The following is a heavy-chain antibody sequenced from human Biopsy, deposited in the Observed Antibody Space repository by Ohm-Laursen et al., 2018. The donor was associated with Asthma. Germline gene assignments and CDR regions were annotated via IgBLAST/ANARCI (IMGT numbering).Heavy chain of an antibody. CDR3: ARDYYDFWNRSVYTYFGMDV. CDR2: IYHRGNT. J-gene: IGHJ6*02. D-gene: IGHD3-3*01. V-gene: IGHV4-31*11. Sequence: TLSLTCGVSGYSISNGGYYWTWVRQRPGKGLEWIGNIYHRGNTKYNPSLKSRLSFSVDTSKNQFSLKLSSVTAADTAIYFCARDYYDFWNRSVYTYFGMDVWGRGTTVVVS. CDR1: GYSISNGGYY.